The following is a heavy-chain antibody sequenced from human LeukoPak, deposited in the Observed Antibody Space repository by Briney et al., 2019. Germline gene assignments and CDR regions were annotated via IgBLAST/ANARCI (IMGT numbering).Heavy chain of an antibody. Sequence: GGSPRLSCAASGFTFINSAMSWVRQAPGKGLEWVSTISGRGGSTNYADSVKGRFTISRDNSKNTVYLQMNSLRADDTAVYYCVTSVDYYYLDYWGQGALVTVSS. J-gene: IGHJ4*02. CDR2: ISGRGGST. D-gene: IGHD3-16*01. CDR1: GFTFINSA. V-gene: IGHV3-23*01. CDR3: VTSVDYYYLDY.